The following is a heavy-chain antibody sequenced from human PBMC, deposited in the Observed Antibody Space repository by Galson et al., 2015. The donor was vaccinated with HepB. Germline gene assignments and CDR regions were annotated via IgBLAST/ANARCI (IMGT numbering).Heavy chain of an antibody. CDR1: GFTFTNHG. CDR3: ESSLVIPAGISYYNYGMDV. J-gene: IGHJ6*02. D-gene: IGHD2-2*01. V-gene: IGHV3-33*01. CDR2: IWYDGNNK. Sequence: SLRLSCAASGFTFTNHGMHWIRQAPGKGLEWVAVIWYDGNNKYYADSVKGRFTISRDNSKNTLYLQMNSLRAEKTAVYYCESSLVIPAGISYYNYGMDVWGQGTTVTVSS.